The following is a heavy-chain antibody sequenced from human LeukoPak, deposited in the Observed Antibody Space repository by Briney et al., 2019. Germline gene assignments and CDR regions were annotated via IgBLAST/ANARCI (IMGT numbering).Heavy chain of an antibody. Sequence: SETPSLTCTVSGGSISSYYWTWIRQPAGKGLEWIGRIYPSGSTNYNPSLKSRVTMSVDTSKNQFSLKLSSVTAADTAVYYCARENSGSYREFDYWGQGTLVTVSS. CDR3: ARENSGSYREFDY. J-gene: IGHJ4*02. CDR2: IYPSGST. V-gene: IGHV4-4*07. D-gene: IGHD1-26*01. CDR1: GGSISSYY.